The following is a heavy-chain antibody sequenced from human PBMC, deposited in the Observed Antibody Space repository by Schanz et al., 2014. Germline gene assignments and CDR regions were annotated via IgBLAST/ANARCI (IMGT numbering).Heavy chain of an antibody. CDR2: INPKDGGT. CDR1: GYTFTAYY. V-gene: IGHV1-2*06. D-gene: IGHD1-1*01. Sequence: QVQLVQSGAEVKKPGASVKVSCKASGYTFTAYYMHWVRQAPGQGLEWMGRINPKDGGTNYAQKFRGRVTMTRDTSIPTAYMELSRLTSDDTAVYYCARKTPSTTYFYGLDVWGQGATVTVS. J-gene: IGHJ6*02. CDR3: ARKTPSTTYFYGLDV.